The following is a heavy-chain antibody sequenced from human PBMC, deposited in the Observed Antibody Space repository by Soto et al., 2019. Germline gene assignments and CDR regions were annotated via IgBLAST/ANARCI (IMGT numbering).Heavy chain of an antibody. CDR1: GFTFSGYA. V-gene: IGHV3-23*01. CDR3: AKARPLLRRGDYFDY. Sequence: GGSLRLSCTASGFTFSGYAMSWVRQSPGKGLEWVSAISGSGGSTYYADSVKGRFTISRDNSKNTLYLQMNSLRAEDTAVYYCAKARPLLRRGDYFDYWGQGTLVTVSS. CDR2: ISGSGGST. D-gene: IGHD3-3*01. J-gene: IGHJ4*02.